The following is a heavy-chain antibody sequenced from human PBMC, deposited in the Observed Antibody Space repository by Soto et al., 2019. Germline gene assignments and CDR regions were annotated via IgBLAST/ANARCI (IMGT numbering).Heavy chain of an antibody. D-gene: IGHD1-26*01. V-gene: IGHV3-15*05. J-gene: IGHJ4*02. CDR1: GFSFRTTW. CDR2: IKSKSAGETT. CDR3: STGSPFSGSVFDY. Sequence: EVQLVESGGGLVKHGGSLRLSCAASGFSFRTTWMAWVRQAPGKGLEWVGRIKSKSAGETTDYADPVKGRFTISRDDSKDTLYLHMDSLETGDTAVYYCSTGSPFSGSVFDYWGQGTLVTVSS.